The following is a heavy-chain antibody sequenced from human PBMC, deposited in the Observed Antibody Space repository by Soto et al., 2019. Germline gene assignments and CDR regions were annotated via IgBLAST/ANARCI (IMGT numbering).Heavy chain of an antibody. V-gene: IGHV3-7*04. J-gene: IGHJ4*02. Sequence: GGSLRLSFAASGFTFISFWMSWVRQAPGKGLEWVANIKPDGSEKYYVDSVRGRFTISRDNAKNSLYLQMNSLRAEDTAVYYCARDLASTTIPNYWGQGT. CDR2: IKPDGSEK. D-gene: IGHD4-17*01. CDR3: ARDLASTTIPNY. CDR1: GFTFISFW.